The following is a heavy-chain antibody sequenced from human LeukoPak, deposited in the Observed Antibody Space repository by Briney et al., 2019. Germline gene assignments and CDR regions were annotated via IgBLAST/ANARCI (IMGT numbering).Heavy chain of an antibody. V-gene: IGHV3-21*01. CDR3: ARDLVYCSGASCYQRGFDY. Sequence: PGGSLRLSCAASGFPFSSYSMNWVRQAPGKGLEWGSSLSSSFSHIYYADSEKGRFTISRDNAKNSLYLHMNSLRAEDTAVYYCARDLVYCSGASCYQRGFDYWGQGSLVTVSS. CDR2: LSSSFSHI. D-gene: IGHD2-15*01. J-gene: IGHJ4*02. CDR1: GFPFSSYS.